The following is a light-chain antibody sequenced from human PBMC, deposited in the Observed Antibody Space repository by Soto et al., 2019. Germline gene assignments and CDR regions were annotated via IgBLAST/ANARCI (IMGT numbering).Light chain of an antibody. CDR3: QQYNDWPRT. CDR1: QTVSID. J-gene: IGKJ1*01. V-gene: IGKV3-15*01. Sequence: EIVMTQSPATLSVSRGERATLSCRASQTVSIDLAWYQQKPGQAPRLLIYGASTRATGIPARFSGSGSGTEFTLTISSLQSEVFAVYYCQQYNDWPRTFGQGTKVEIK. CDR2: GAS.